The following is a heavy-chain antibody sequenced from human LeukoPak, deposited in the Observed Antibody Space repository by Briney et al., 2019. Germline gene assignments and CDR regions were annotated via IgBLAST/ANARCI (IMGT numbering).Heavy chain of an antibody. CDR2: INTDGTST. J-gene: IGHJ4*02. Sequence: GGSLRLSCAASGFTFSNYWMHWVRQAPGKGLVWVSLINTDGTSTTYADSVKGRFTISRDNPKNSLYLQMSSLRAEDTAVYYCARGGQQLTLDCWGQGTLVTVSS. CDR3: ARGGQQLTLDC. V-gene: IGHV3-74*01. D-gene: IGHD6-13*01. CDR1: GFTFSNYW.